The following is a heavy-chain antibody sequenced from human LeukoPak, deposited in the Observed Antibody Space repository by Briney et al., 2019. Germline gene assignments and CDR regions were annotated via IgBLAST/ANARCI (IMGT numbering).Heavy chain of an antibody. CDR3: ARERNYGDYGNAFDV. D-gene: IGHD4-17*01. CDR1: GYTFTDYY. Sequence: ASVKVSCKASGYTFTDYYIHWMRHAPGQGLEWMGWINPKRGVTTYAQKFQGRVTMTTDTSLTTAYMELTRLRSDDTTIYYCARERNYGDYGNAFDVWGQGTKVTVSS. V-gene: IGHV1-2*02. CDR2: INPKRGVT. J-gene: IGHJ3*01.